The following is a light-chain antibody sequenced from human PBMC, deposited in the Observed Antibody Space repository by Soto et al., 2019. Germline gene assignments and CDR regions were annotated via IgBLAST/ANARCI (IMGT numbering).Light chain of an antibody. J-gene: IGLJ2*01. CDR3: QSYDSSLSGPL. Sequence: QSALTQPPSVSGAPGQRVTLSCTGSSSNIGAGYDVHWYQQFPGTAPKLLIFDNTNRPSGVPDRFSGSKSGTSASLAITGLQAEDEADYFCQSYDSSLSGPLFGGGTKLTVL. CDR2: DNT. V-gene: IGLV1-40*01. CDR1: SSNIGAGYD.